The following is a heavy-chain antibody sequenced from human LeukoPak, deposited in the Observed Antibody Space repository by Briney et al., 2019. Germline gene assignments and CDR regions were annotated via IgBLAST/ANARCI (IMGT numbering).Heavy chain of an antibody. CDR1: GGSISSSSYY. J-gene: IGHJ4*02. V-gene: IGHV4-39*01. CDR3: AKVADYGGNSGDY. Sequence: SETLSLTCTVSGGSISSSSYYWGWIRQPPGKGLEWIGSIYYSGSTYYNPSLKSRVTISVDTSKSQFSLKLSSVTAADTAVYYCAKVADYGGNSGDYWGQGTLVTVSS. D-gene: IGHD4-23*01. CDR2: IYYSGST.